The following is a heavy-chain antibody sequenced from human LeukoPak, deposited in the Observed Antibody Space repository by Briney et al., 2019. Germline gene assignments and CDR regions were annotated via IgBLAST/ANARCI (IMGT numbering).Heavy chain of an antibody. CDR3: ARENVQGIAGY. CDR2: MNPNSGNT. CDR1: GYTFTSYD. Sequence: ASVKVSCKASGYTFTSYDINWVRQATGQGLEWMGWMNPNSGNTGYAQKFQGRVTMTRDMSTSTVYMELSSLRSEDTAVYYCARENVQGIAGYWGQGTLVTVSS. J-gene: IGHJ4*02. D-gene: IGHD6-13*01. V-gene: IGHV1-8*02.